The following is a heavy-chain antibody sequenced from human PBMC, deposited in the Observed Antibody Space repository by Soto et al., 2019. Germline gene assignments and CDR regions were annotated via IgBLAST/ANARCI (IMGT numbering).Heavy chain of an antibody. V-gene: IGHV4-34*01. CDR2: INHSGST. D-gene: IGHD2-15*01. J-gene: IGHJ6*02. CDR3: ARLVVVVAATESRYYYYGMDV. CDR1: GGSFSGYY. Sequence: XETLSLTCAVYGGSFSGYYWSWIRQPPGKGLEWIGEINHSGSTNYNPSLKSRVTISVDTSKNQFSLKLSSVTAADTAVYYCARLVVVVAATESRYYYYGMDVWGQGTTVTVSS.